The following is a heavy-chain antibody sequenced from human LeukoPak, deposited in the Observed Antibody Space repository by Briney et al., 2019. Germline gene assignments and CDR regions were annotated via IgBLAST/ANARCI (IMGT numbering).Heavy chain of an antibody. V-gene: IGHV4-39*07. J-gene: IGHJ4*02. CDR1: GGSISSSSYY. Sequence: KPSETLSLTCTVSGGSISSSSYYWSWIRQPPGKGLEWIGEINHSGSTNYNPSLKSRVTISVDTSKNQFSLKLSSVTAADTAVYYCARGPGSSWAFDYWGQGTLVTVSS. D-gene: IGHD6-13*01. CDR2: INHSGST. CDR3: ARGPGSSWAFDY.